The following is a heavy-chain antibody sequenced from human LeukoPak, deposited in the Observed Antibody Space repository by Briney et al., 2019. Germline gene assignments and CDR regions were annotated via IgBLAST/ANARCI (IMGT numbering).Heavy chain of an antibody. D-gene: IGHD6-13*01. CDR3: ARRRYSSSWGVDY. Sequence: SETLSLTCTVSGGSISSYYWSWIRQPPGKGLEWIGSIYYSGSTYYNPSLKSRVTISVDTSKNQFSLKLSSVTAADTAVYYCARRRYSSSWGVDYWGQGTLVTVSS. V-gene: IGHV4-59*05. CDR1: GGSISSYY. J-gene: IGHJ4*02. CDR2: IYYSGST.